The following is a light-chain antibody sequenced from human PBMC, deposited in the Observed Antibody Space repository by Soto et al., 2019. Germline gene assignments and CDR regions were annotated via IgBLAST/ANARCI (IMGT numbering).Light chain of an antibody. CDR3: QQYYNLPRT. J-gene: IGKJ1*01. V-gene: IGKV3-15*01. Sequence: EIVMTQSPATRPVVPGERATLSCRASQSVGSNLAWYQHKPGQAPRILTYGASTRETGIPARFSGSGSGTEFTLTISSLQPEDFAVDYCQQYYNLPRTFGQGTKVDIK. CDR1: QSVGSN. CDR2: GAS.